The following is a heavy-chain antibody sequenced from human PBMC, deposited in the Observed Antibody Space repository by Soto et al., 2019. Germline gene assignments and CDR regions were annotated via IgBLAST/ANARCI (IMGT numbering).Heavy chain of an antibody. CDR1: GGSITTGGSY. D-gene: IGHD2-2*02. Sequence: SETLSLTCTVSGGSITTGGSYWSWIRQHPGKGLKWIGNIYHSGNTYYNPSLKSRLTISVDTSKNHFSLMVDSVTAADTAVYYCARARFQVLYGKPYFDSWGQGTLVTVSS. J-gene: IGHJ4*02. CDR2: IYHSGNT. V-gene: IGHV4-31*03. CDR3: ARARFQVLYGKPYFDS.